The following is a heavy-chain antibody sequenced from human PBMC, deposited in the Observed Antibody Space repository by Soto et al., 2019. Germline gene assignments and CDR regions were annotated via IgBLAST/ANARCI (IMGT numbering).Heavy chain of an antibody. D-gene: IGHD1-26*01. CDR3: ASGSYSTYYYYGMDV. CDR2: IIPIFGTA. Sequence: QGQLVQSGAEVKKPGSSVKVSCKASGGTFSSYAISWVRQAPGQGLEWMGGIIPIFGTANYAQKFQGRVTITADESTSSAYMELCSLRYEDTAVYYCASGSYSTYYYYGMDVWGQGTTVPVSS. CDR1: GGTFSSYA. V-gene: IGHV1-69*01. J-gene: IGHJ6*01.